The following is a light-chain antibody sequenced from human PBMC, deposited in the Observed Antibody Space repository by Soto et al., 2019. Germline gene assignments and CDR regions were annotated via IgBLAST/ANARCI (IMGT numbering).Light chain of an antibody. CDR1: QSVNSNY. Sequence: EIVLTQSPGTLSLYPGERATLSCRASQSVNSNYLAWYQQKPGQRPRILIYGASSRATGIPDRFSGSGSGTDFTLTISRLEPEDFAVYYCQQYDTSPRTFGQGTKVEIK. CDR3: QQYDTSPRT. V-gene: IGKV3-20*01. CDR2: GAS. J-gene: IGKJ1*01.